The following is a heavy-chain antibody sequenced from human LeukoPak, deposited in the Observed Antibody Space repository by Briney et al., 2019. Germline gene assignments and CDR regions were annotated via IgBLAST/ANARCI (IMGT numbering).Heavy chain of an antibody. CDR3: ARDRYGSGSYYRSAGWFDP. CDR1: GGSISSYY. V-gene: IGHV4-59*01. J-gene: IGHJ5*02. CDR2: IYYSGST. Sequence: PSETLSLTCTVSGGSISSYYWSWIRQPPGKGLEWIGYIYYSGSTNYNPPLKSRVTISVDTSKNQFSLKLSSVTAADTAVYYCARDRYGSGSYYRSAGWFDPWGQGTLVTVSS. D-gene: IGHD3-10*01.